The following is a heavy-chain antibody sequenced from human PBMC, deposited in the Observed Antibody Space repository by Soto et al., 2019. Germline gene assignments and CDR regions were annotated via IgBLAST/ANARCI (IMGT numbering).Heavy chain of an antibody. CDR1: GFTVSSNY. CDR3: ARRCTSCSNAFDI. D-gene: IGHD2-2*01. Sequence: GGSLRLSCAASGFTVSSNYMSWVRQAPGKGLEWVSVIYSGGSTYYADSVKGRFTISRHNSKNTLYLQMNSLRAEDTAVYYCARRCTSCSNAFDIWGQGTMVTVSS. V-gene: IGHV3-53*04. CDR2: IYSGGST. J-gene: IGHJ3*02.